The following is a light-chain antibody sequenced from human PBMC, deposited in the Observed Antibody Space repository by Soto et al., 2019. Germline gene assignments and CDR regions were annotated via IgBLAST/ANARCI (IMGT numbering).Light chain of an antibody. V-gene: IGKV1-5*01. CDR2: DAS. Sequence: DIQMTQSPSTLSASVGDRVTITCRASQSISSWLAWYQEKPGKAPNLLIYDASSLESGVPSRFSGSGSGTEFTLTIRSLQPDDFATYYCQQYNSYSFTFGPGTKVDIK. CDR1: QSISSW. J-gene: IGKJ3*01. CDR3: QQYNSYSFT.